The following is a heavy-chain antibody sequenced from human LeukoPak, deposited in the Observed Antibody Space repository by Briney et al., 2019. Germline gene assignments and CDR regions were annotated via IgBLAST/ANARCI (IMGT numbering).Heavy chain of an antibody. CDR3: ASRSSIVAATVLFDY. CDR2: STGGGTRA. J-gene: IGHJ4*02. D-gene: IGHD6-13*01. V-gene: IGHV3-23*01. Sequence: GGSLRLSCAASGFTFSNYAMSWVRQAPGKGLEWVSSSTGGGTRAYYADSVKGRFTISRDNSGYTLHLQMNSLRAQDTAVYYCASRSSIVAATVLFDYWGQGTLVTVSS. CDR1: GFTFSNYA.